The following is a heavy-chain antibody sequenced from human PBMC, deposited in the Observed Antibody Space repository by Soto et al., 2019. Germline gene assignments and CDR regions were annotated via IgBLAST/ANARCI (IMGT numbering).Heavy chain of an antibody. CDR2: ISYDGSNK. CDR3: ASSDSTTVTAYFDY. V-gene: IGHV3-30*03. J-gene: IGHJ4*02. CDR1: GFTFSSYG. Sequence: SLRLSCAASGFTFSSYGMHWVRQAPGKGLEWVAVISYDGSNKYYADSVKGRFTISRDNSKNTLYLQMNSLRAEDTAVYYCASSDSTTVTAYFDYWVQGTLVTVSS. D-gene: IGHD4-17*01.